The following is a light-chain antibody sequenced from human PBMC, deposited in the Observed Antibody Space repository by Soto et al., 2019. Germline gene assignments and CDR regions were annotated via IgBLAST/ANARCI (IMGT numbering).Light chain of an antibody. Sequence: QSALTQPPSASGSPGQSVTISYTGTSSDVGSYNLVSWHQQHPGKAPKVMIYGVSQRPSGVPDRFSGSKSGNTASLTVSGLQAEDEADYYCSSYAGSFVVFGAGTKLTVL. CDR1: SSDVGSYNL. CDR3: SSYAGSFVV. CDR2: GVS. V-gene: IGLV2-8*01. J-gene: IGLJ2*01.